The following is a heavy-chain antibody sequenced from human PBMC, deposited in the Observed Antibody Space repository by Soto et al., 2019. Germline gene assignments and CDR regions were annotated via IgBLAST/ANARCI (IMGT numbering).Heavy chain of an antibody. CDR1: GGTFSSYA. J-gene: IGHJ6*02. CDR2: IIPIFGTA. Sequence: SVKVSCKASGGTFSSYAISWVRQAPGQGLEWMGGIIPIFGTANYAQKFQGRATITADESTSTAYMELSSLRSEDTAVYYCAREEGYSSSPGDYYGMDVWGQGTTVTVSS. D-gene: IGHD6-6*01. CDR3: AREEGYSSSPGDYYGMDV. V-gene: IGHV1-69*13.